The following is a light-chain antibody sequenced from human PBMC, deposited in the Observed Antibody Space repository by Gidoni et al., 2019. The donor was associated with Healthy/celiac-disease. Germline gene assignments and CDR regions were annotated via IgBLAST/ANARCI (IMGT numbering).Light chain of an antibody. CDR2: EVS. Sequence: QSALPQPASVSGSPGQSIPISCTGTSSDVGGYNYVSWYQQHPGQAPKLMIYEVSNRPSGVSNRFSGSKSGNTASLTIYGLQAEDEADYYCSSYTSSSTWVFGGGTKLTVL. V-gene: IGLV2-14*01. CDR1: SSDVGGYNY. J-gene: IGLJ3*02. CDR3: SSYTSSSTWV.